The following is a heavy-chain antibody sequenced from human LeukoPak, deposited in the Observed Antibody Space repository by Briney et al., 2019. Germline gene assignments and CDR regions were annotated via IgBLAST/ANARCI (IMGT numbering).Heavy chain of an antibody. D-gene: IGHD4-11*01. CDR1: GFSFSSYV. J-gene: IGHJ4*02. CDR3: AREGTLHGQYFDY. V-gene: IGHV3-33*01. Sequence: TGGSLRLSCAASGFSFSSYVMHWVRQAPGMGLEWVAGVWHDGSNIHYIDSVNGRATISRDNSKNTLYLQMNSLRAEGTAMYYCAREGTLHGQYFDYWGQGTLVTVSS. CDR2: VWHDGSNI.